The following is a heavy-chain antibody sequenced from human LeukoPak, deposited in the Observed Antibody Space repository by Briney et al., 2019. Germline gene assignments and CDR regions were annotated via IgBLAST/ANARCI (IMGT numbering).Heavy chain of an antibody. CDR2: IYYSGST. Sequence: SETLSLTCTVSGGSISSYYWSWIRQPPGKGLEWIGYIYYSGSTNYNPSLKSRVTISVDTSKNQFSLKLSSVTAADTAVYYCARVDSYDSSGHPVFDYWGQGTLVTVSS. CDR1: GGSISSYY. J-gene: IGHJ4*02. CDR3: ARVDSYDSSGHPVFDY. V-gene: IGHV4-59*01. D-gene: IGHD3-22*01.